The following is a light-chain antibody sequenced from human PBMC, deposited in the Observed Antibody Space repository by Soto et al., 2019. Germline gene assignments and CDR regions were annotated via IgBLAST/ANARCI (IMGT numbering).Light chain of an antibody. Sequence: DIQMTQSPSTLSAYVGDRVTITCWASQSISSWLAWYQQKPGKAPKLLIYDVSSLESGVPSRFSGSGSGTEFSLTISSLQPDDFATYYCQQYNTFWTLGQGTKVEI. CDR2: DVS. J-gene: IGKJ1*01. CDR3: QQYNTFWT. CDR1: QSISSW. V-gene: IGKV1-5*01.